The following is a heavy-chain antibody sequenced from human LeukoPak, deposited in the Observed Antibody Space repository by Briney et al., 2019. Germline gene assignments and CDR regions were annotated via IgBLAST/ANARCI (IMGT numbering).Heavy chain of an antibody. CDR2: IGSSSTYI. V-gene: IGHV3-21*01. Sequence: GGSLRLSCAASGFTFSSYSMNWVRQAPGKGLEWVSTIGSSSTYIYYADSVKGRFSISRDNAKNSLYLQMNSLRAEDTAVYYCARDRTPDDYWGQGTLVTVSS. J-gene: IGHJ4*02. CDR1: GFTFSSYS. CDR3: ARDRTPDDY.